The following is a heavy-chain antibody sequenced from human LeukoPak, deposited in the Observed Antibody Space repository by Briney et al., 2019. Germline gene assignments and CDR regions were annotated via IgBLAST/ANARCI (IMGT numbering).Heavy chain of an antibody. CDR2: IYTSGST. V-gene: IGHV4-4*07. Sequence: SETLSLTCTVSGVSISSYYWTWIRQSAGKGLEWIGRIYTSGSTYYNPSLKSRVTISVDTSKNQFSLKLSSVTAADTAVYYCARVRHYGSGTNGDYFDYWGQGTLVTVSS. CDR1: GVSISSYY. D-gene: IGHD3-10*01. J-gene: IGHJ4*02. CDR3: ARVRHYGSGTNGDYFDY.